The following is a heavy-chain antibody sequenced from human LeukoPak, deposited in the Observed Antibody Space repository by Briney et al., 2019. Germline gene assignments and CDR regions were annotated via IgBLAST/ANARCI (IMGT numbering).Heavy chain of an antibody. D-gene: IGHD5-18*01. V-gene: IGHV1-2*02. Sequence: GASVKVSCKASGYTFTGYYMHWVRQAPGQGLEWMGWINPNSGGTNYAQKFQSRVTMTRDTSISTAYMELSRLRSDDTAVYYCARDLWIQLWFRYFDYWGQGTLVTVSS. CDR1: GYTFTGYY. J-gene: IGHJ4*02. CDR3: ARDLWIQLWFRYFDY. CDR2: INPNSGGT.